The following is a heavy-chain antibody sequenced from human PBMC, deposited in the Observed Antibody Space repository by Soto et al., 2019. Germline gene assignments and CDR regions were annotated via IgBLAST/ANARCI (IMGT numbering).Heavy chain of an antibody. J-gene: IGHJ3*02. CDR1: GYIFTNHW. V-gene: IGHV5-51*01. D-gene: IGHD2-2*01. CDR3: ARRKITSCQQCFGFDI. Sequence: GESLKICCTGSGYIFTNHWIGGVRQVPGESLEWMGIIWPSDSDTTYSPSFQGQVTFSADKSITTAYLHWSSLKASDTAMYYCARRKITSCQQCFGFDIWGQGTMVTVSS. CDR2: IWPSDSDT.